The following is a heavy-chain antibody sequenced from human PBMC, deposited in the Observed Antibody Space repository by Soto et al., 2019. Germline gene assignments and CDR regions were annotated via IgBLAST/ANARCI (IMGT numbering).Heavy chain of an antibody. J-gene: IGHJ1*01. CDR1: GFTFSSNR. CDR3: ARDDLTYEYFHH. D-gene: IGHD3-3*01. CDR2: ISSSSSTI. V-gene: IGHV3-48*01. Sequence: PGGSLRLSCAASGFTFSSNRMSWVRQAPGKGLEWVSYISSSSSTIYYADSVKGRFTISRDNAKNSLYLQMNSVRAEDTAVYYCARDDLTYEYFHHWGQGTLVTVSS.